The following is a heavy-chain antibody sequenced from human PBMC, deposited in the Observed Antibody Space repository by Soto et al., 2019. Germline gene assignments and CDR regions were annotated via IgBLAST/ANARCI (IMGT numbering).Heavy chain of an antibody. CDR3: ARGMKETLFVFMDV. CDR2: IYQSGTT. CDR1: RGSITTGGNS. J-gene: IGHJ6*02. Sequence: SETLSLTCVVSRGSITTGGNSWHWVRQPPGKGLEWIGYIYQSGTTFYNPSLRSRVTMSVDRSKNQFSLNLRSVTAADTAVYYCARGMKETLFVFMDVWGQGTTVTVS. V-gene: IGHV4-30-2*01. D-gene: IGHD6-6*01.